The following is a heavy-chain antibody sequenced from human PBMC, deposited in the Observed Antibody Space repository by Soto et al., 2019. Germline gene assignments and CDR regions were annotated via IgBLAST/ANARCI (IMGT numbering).Heavy chain of an antibody. J-gene: IGHJ3*02. CDR2: IWYDGSNK. CDR3: ARAKADIVVVVAATYGAFDI. Sequence: GGSLRLSCAASGVTFSSYGMHWVRQAPGKGLEWVAVIWYDGSNKYYADSVKGRFTISRDNSKNTLYLQMNSLRAEDTAVYYCARAKADIVVVVAATYGAFDIWGQGTMVTVSS. V-gene: IGHV3-33*01. CDR1: GVTFSSYG. D-gene: IGHD2-15*01.